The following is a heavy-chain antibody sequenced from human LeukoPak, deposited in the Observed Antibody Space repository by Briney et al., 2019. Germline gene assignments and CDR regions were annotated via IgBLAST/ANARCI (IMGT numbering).Heavy chain of an antibody. CDR1: GFPLSSYS. Sequence: GGSLRLSCAASGFPLSSYSISWVRQAPGKGLEWVSYINIDGSTTNYADSMRGRFTISRDNAKNSLHLQMNSLRAEDTAVYYCSTEKFDNWGQGTLVTVSS. CDR3: STEKFDN. CDR2: INIDGSTT. V-gene: IGHV3-48*01. J-gene: IGHJ4*02.